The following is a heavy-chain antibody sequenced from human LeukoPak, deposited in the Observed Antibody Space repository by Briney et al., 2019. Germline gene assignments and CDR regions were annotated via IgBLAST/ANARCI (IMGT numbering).Heavy chain of an antibody. CDR3: ARATASNWFDP. Sequence: GGSLRLSCAASGFTFSSYWMSWVRQAPGKGLEWVANIKEDGSEKHYVDSVKGRFTISRDNAKNSLSLQMNSLRAEDTTVYYCARATASNWFDPWGQGTLVTVSS. D-gene: IGHD2-21*01. CDR2: IKEDGSEK. CDR1: GFTFSSYW. V-gene: IGHV3-7*01. J-gene: IGHJ5*02.